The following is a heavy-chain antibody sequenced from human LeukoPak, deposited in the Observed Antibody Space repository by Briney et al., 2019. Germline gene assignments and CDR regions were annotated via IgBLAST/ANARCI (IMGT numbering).Heavy chain of an antibody. Sequence: PGGSLRLSCAASGFTFSSYSMNWVRQAPGKGLEWVSSISTSSSYIHYADSVKGRFTISRDNAKNSLYLQMNSLRVEDTAVYYCASSSGEPNYYYYMDVWGKGTTVTISS. D-gene: IGHD1-14*01. J-gene: IGHJ6*03. V-gene: IGHV3-21*01. CDR3: ASSSGEPNYYYYMDV. CDR1: GFTFSSYS. CDR2: ISTSSSYI.